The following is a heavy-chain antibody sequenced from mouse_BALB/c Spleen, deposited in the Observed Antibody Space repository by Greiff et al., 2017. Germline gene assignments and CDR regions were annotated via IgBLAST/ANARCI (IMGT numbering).Heavy chain of an antibody. Sequence: EVQLVESGPRLVKPSQTLSLTCSVTGYSITSGYLNWIRQVPGNKLEYMGYISYSGSTYYNPSLKSRISITRDTAKNQYYLRLNSVTTEDTATYYGARGGYSNYMWYFDDWGAGTTVTVSS. CDR1: GYSITSGY. CDR2: ISYSGST. CDR3: ARGGYSNYMWYFDD. V-gene: IGHV3-8*02. D-gene: IGHD2-5*01. J-gene: IGHJ1*01.